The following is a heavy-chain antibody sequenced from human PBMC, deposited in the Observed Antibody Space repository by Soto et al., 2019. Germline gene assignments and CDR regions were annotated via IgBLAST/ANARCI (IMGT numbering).Heavy chain of an antibody. CDR2: ISSSRSTI. Sequence: GGSLRLSCAASGFTFSSYAMHWVRQAPGKGLEWVSYISSSRSTIYCADSVKGRFTISRDNAKNSLYLQMNSLRAEDTAVYYCAREVARPLFYYYYYMDVWGKGTTVTVSS. J-gene: IGHJ6*03. V-gene: IGHV3-48*01. D-gene: IGHD2-15*01. CDR3: AREVARPLFYYYYYMDV. CDR1: GFTFSSYA.